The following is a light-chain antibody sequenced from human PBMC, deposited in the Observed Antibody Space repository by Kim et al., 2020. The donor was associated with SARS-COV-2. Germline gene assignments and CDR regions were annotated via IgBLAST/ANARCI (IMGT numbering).Light chain of an antibody. CDR2: VEGSGSY. V-gene: IGLV4-60*03. CDR1: SGHSNYF. Sequence: QSVLTQSSSASASLGSSVKLTCTLTSGHSNYFIAWHQQQPGKAPRFLMKVEGSGSYNKGGGVPDRFSGSRSGADRYLIISTPQSEDEADYSCETWDSNIQVFGGGTQLTVL. J-gene: IGLJ3*02. CDR3: ETWDSNIQV.